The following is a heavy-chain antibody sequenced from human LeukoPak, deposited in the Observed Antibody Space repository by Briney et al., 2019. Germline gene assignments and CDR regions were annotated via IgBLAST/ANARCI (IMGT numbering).Heavy chain of an antibody. J-gene: IGHJ4*02. Sequence: SETLSLTCTVSGGSISSYYWSWIRHPPGKGLERIGYIYYSGSTNYNPSLKSRVTISVDTSKNQFSLKLSSVTAADTAVYYCARAPSGSYYRVAGYYFDYWGQGTLVTDSS. CDR3: ARAPSGSYYRVAGYYFDY. V-gene: IGHV4-59*01. CDR2: IYYSGST. CDR1: GGSISSYY. D-gene: IGHD1-26*01.